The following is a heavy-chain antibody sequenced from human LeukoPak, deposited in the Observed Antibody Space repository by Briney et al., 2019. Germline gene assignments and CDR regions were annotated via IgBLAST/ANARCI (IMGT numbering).Heavy chain of an antibody. Sequence: PSETLSLTCTVSGCSISSSSYYWGWIRHPPGKGLEWFGGIYYSGSTFYNPSLKSRVTISVDTSRNQFPPKLNSVTAADTAVYYCARQATTVTTNPIFDYWGQGTLVTVSS. D-gene: IGHD4-17*01. CDR2: IYYSGST. J-gene: IGHJ4*02. CDR1: GCSISSSSYY. V-gene: IGHV4-39*01. CDR3: ARQATTVTTNPIFDY.